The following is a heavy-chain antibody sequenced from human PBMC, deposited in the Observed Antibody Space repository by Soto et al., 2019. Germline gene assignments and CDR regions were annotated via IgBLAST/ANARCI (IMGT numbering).Heavy chain of an antibody. Sequence: QVQLVPSGAEVKKPGASVKVSCKASGYTFTSYGISWVRQAPGQGLEWMGWISAYNGNTNYAQKLQGRVTMTTDTSTSTAYMELRSLRSDDTAVYYCARDPPRYVVVVAAANWFDPWGQGTLVTVSS. D-gene: IGHD2-15*01. CDR3: ARDPPRYVVVVAAANWFDP. J-gene: IGHJ5*02. V-gene: IGHV1-18*01. CDR2: ISAYNGNT. CDR1: GYTFTSYG.